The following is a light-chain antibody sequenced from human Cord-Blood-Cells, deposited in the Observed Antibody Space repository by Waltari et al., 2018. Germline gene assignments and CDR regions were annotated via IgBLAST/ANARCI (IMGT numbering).Light chain of an antibody. CDR1: SSNIGAGSD. V-gene: IGLV1-40*01. CDR2: GNS. Sequence: QSVLTQPPSVSGVPGQRVTIPCTGSSSNIGAGSDVPWYQQLPGTAPKLLIYGNSKRPSGVPDRFSGSKSGTSASLAITGLQAEDEADYYCQSYDSSLSVVFGGGTKLTVL. J-gene: IGLJ2*01. CDR3: QSYDSSLSVV.